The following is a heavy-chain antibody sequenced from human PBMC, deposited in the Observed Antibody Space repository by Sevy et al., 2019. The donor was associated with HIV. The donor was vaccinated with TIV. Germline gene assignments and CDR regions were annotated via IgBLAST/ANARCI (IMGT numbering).Heavy chain of an antibody. CDR3: AVPGDDILTGYYYGMDV. V-gene: IGHV4-34*01. CDR2: INHSGST. J-gene: IGHJ6*02. Sequence: SQTLSLTCAVYGGSFSGYYWSWIRQPPGKGLEWIGEINHSGSTNYNPSLKSRVTISVDTSKNQFSLKLSSVTAADTAVYYWAVPGDDILTGYYYGMDVWGQGTTVTVSS. CDR1: GGSFSGYY. D-gene: IGHD3-9*01.